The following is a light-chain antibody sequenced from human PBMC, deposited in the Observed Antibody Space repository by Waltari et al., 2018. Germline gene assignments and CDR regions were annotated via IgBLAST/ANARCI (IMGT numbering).Light chain of an antibody. CDR1: SSDVGGYNY. V-gene: IGLV2-8*01. CDR3: NSYAGRNRLGV. Sequence: QSALTQPPSASGSPGQPVTISCTGTSSDVGGYNYVSWYQQHPGKAPKLIIYEFTKRPSGGPVRCSGSKSGNTASLTVSGLQADDEADYYCNSYAGRNRLGVFGGGTKVTVL. J-gene: IGLJ2*01. CDR2: EFT.